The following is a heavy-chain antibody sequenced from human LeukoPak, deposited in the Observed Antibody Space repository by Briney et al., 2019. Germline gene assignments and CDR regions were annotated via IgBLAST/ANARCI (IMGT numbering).Heavy chain of an antibody. J-gene: IGHJ1*01. CDR3: ARGRSTITLFGVVIPLFQY. CDR1: GYTFTGYY. CDR2: INPNSGGT. Sequence: ASVKVSCKASGYTFTGYYMHWVRQAPGQGLEWMGWINPNSGGTNFAQKFQGRVTMTRDTSISTAYMELNTLTSDDTAVYHCARGRSTITLFGVVIPLFQYWGQGTLVTVSS. D-gene: IGHD3-3*01. V-gene: IGHV1-2*02.